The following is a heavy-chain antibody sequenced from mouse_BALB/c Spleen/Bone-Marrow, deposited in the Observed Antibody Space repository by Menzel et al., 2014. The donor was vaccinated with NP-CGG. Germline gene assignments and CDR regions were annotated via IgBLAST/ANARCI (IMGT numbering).Heavy chain of an antibody. Sequence: VQLQQSGAELVRPGSSVKISCKASGYAFSVYWMNWVKQRPGQGLEWTGQIYPGDGDTNYNGKFKGRATLTADKSSNTAYMQPSSLTSEDSAVYFCARGGISVDYRGQGTSGTASS. V-gene: IGHV1-80*01. CDR3: ARGGISVDY. CDR2: IYPGDGDT. D-gene: IGHD3-2*02. CDR1: GYAFSVYW. J-gene: IGHJ4*01.